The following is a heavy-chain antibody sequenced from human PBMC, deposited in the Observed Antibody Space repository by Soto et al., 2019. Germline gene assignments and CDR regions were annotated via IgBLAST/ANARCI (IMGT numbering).Heavy chain of an antibody. CDR1: GGSISSYY. J-gene: IGHJ4*02. V-gene: IGHV4-59*08. D-gene: IGHD2-2*01. Sequence: SETLSLTCTVSGGSISSYYWSWIRQPPGKGLEWIGYIYYSGSTNYNPSLKSRVTISVDTSKNQFSRKLSSVTAADTAVYYCARHGRDIVVVPAADFAYWGQGTLVTVS. CDR2: IYYSGST. CDR3: ARHGRDIVVVPAADFAY.